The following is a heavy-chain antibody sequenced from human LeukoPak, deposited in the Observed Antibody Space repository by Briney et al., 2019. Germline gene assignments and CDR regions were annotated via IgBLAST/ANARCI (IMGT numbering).Heavy chain of an antibody. D-gene: IGHD7-27*01. J-gene: IGHJ6*04. Sequence: GASVKVSCKASGYTFTDYYIHWVRQAPGQGLEWMGWINPSSGATYYAQKFQGRISMTRDTSISTAYMELSGLRSDDTAVYYCARDGDSLWKSLDVWGKGTTVTVSS. CDR1: GYTFTDYY. CDR2: INPSSGAT. CDR3: ARDGDSLWKSLDV. V-gene: IGHV1-2*02.